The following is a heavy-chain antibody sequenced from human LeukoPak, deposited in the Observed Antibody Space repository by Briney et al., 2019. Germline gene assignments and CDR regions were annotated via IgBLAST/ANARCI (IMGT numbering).Heavy chain of an antibody. CDR2: IRYDGSNK. CDR3: AKIDAAGSGYSIDAFGI. CDR1: GFTFSSYG. Sequence: PGGSLRLSSAASGFTFSSYGMHWVRQAPGKGLEWVAFIRYDGSNKYYADSVKGRFTISRDNSKNTLYLQTNSLRAEDTAVYYCAKIDAAGSGYSIDAFGIWGQGTMVTVSS. J-gene: IGHJ3*02. V-gene: IGHV3-30*02. D-gene: IGHD3-3*01.